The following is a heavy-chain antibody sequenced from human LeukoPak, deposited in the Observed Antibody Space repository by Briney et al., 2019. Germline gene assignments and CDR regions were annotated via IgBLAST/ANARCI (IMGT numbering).Heavy chain of an antibody. V-gene: IGHV3-49*04. CDR1: GFPYGDYT. D-gene: IGHD4-17*01. CDR3: TANMTTVTPFDY. Sequence: GGSLRLSCTVSGFPYGDYTMRWVRQAPGKGLEWVGFIRSKAYGGTTEYAASVTGRFTISRDDSKSIAYLQMNSLKTEDTAVYYCTANMTTVTPFDYWGQGTLVTVSS. J-gene: IGHJ4*02. CDR2: IRSKAYGGTT.